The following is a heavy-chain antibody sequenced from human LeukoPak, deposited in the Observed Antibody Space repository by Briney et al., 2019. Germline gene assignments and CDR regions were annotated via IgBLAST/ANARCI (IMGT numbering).Heavy chain of an antibody. CDR1: GFTFSSYW. CDR2: IKQDGSEK. V-gene: IGHV3-7*01. Sequence: PGGSLRLSCAASGFTFSSYWMSWVRQAPGKGLEWVANIKQDGSEKYYVDSVKGRFTISRDNAKNSLYLQMNSLRAEDTAVYYCARDPPPYYYGSGSELSYHGMDVWGQGTTVTVSS. D-gene: IGHD3-10*01. CDR3: ARDPPPYYYGSGSELSYHGMDV. J-gene: IGHJ6*02.